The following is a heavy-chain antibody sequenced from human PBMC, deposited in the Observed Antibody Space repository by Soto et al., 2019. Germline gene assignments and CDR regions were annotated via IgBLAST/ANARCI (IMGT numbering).Heavy chain of an antibody. CDR3: AKVSASGTQLVPMEGAFDL. J-gene: IGHJ3*01. Sequence: EVQLLESGGGLVQPGGSVRLSCAASGFTFSSYAMSWVRQAPGKGLEWVSAISGSGGSTYYADSVKGRFTISRDNSKNTLKLQMNSLRAEYTAVYYCAKVSASGTQLVPMEGAFDLWGLGTMVTVS. CDR2: ISGSGGST. D-gene: IGHD6-13*01. CDR1: GFTFSSYA. V-gene: IGHV3-23*01.